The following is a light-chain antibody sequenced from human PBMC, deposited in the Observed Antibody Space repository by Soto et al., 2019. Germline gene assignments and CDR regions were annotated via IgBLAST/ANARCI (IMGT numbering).Light chain of an antibody. CDR1: QSVSSN. Sequence: EIVMTQSPATLSVSPGERATLSCRASQSVSSNLAWYQQKPGQAPRFLIYGASTRATGIPARFSGSGSGTEFTLTISSLQSEDFAVYYCQQYDNWPLTFGGGSKVDI. J-gene: IGKJ4*01. CDR2: GAS. CDR3: QQYDNWPLT. V-gene: IGKV3-15*01.